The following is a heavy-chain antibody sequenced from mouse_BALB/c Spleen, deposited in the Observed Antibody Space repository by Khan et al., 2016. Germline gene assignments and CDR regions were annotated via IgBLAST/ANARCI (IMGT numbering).Heavy chain of an antibody. D-gene: IGHD2-1*01. J-gene: IGHJ2*01. CDR3: TRGNYGPGSQDY. V-gene: IGHV4-1*02. Sequence: EVKLLESGGGLVQPGGSLKLSCAASGFAFSRFWMSWVRQAPGKGLEWIGEINPDTITIDYAPSLKDKFIISRDNSKNTLYLQMSKVRSEDTALYYCTRGNYGPGSQDYWGQGTTLTVSS. CDR2: INPDTITI. CDR1: GFAFSRFW.